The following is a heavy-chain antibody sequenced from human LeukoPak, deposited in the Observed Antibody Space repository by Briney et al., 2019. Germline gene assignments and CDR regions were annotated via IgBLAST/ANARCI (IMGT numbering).Heavy chain of an antibody. CDR3: ARDGPPGETDSSGYHHDAFDI. D-gene: IGHD3-22*01. Sequence: SVKVSCKASGGTFSSYAISWVRQAPGQGLEWMGGIIPIFGTANYAQKFQGRVTITTDESTSTAYMELSSLRSEDTAVYYCARDGPPGETDSSGYHHDAFDIWGQGTMVTVSS. J-gene: IGHJ3*02. V-gene: IGHV1-69*05. CDR1: GGTFSSYA. CDR2: IIPIFGTA.